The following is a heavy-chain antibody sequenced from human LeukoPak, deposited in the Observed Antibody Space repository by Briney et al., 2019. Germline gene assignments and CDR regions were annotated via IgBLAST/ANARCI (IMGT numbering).Heavy chain of an antibody. V-gene: IGHV3-23*01. D-gene: IGHD6-19*01. CDR1: GFTFSSYA. Sequence: GGPLRLSCAASGFTFSSYAMSWVRQAPGRGLEWVSSVSDIGPNTYYADPVKGRFTISRDNSKNTLYLQMNSLRAEDTAVYYCATAGSSGWYYFDYWGQGTLVTVSS. CDR2: VSDIGPNT. CDR3: ATAGSSGWYYFDY. J-gene: IGHJ4*02.